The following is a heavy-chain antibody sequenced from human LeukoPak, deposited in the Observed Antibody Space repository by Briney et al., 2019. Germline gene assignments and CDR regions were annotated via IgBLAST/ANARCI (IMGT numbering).Heavy chain of an antibody. CDR1: GDSISSGYR. Sequence: SETLSLTCAVSGDSISSGYRWGWIRQPPGKGLEWIGSVCYSGSTYYNPSLKSRVTVSVDTSKNQFSLKLKSVTAADTAVYYCARDYGYSSAADAFDIWGQGTMVTVSS. V-gene: IGHV4-38-2*02. J-gene: IGHJ3*02. D-gene: IGHD6-19*01. CDR2: VCYSGST. CDR3: ARDYGYSSAADAFDI.